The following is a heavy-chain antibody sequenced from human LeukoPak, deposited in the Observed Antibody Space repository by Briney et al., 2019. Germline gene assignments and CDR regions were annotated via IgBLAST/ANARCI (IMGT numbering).Heavy chain of an antibody. Sequence: ASVKVSCKASGYTFTSYYLHWVRQAPGQGLEWMGVINPTGGSTSYAQNLQGRVTMTRDTSASTVYMELNSLRSEDTAVYYCARDGRKVGAVAGTSFDYWGQGTLVTVSS. V-gene: IGHV1-46*01. CDR1: GYTFTSYY. CDR3: ARDGRKVGAVAGTSFDY. J-gene: IGHJ4*02. CDR2: INPTGGST. D-gene: IGHD6-19*01.